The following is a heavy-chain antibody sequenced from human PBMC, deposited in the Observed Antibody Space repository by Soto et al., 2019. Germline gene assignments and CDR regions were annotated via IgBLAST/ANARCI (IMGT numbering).Heavy chain of an antibody. J-gene: IGHJ6*02. V-gene: IGHV4-59*01. CDR2: IYYSGST. D-gene: IGHD3-22*01. CDR1: GGSISSYY. CDR3: ARAHDSSGYYPDYYYGMDV. Sequence: SETLSLTCTVSGGSISSYYWSWIRQPPGKGLEWIGYIYYSGSTNYNPSLKSRVTISVDKSKNQFSLKLSSVTAADTAVYYCARAHDSSGYYPDYYYGMDVWGQGTTVTVSS.